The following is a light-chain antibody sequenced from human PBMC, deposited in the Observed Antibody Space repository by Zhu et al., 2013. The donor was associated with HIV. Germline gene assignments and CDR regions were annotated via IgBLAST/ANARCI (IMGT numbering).Light chain of an antibody. V-gene: IGLV2-14*01. Sequence: QSALTQPASVSGSPGQSITISCTGTSSDVGGYNYVSWYQQHPGKAPKLIIYEVTKRPSGVPDRFSGSKSGNTASLTVSGLQAEDEADYYCSSYTSSSTLNWVFGGGTKLTVL. CDR1: SSDVGGYNY. CDR3: SSYTSSSTLNWV. J-gene: IGLJ3*02. CDR2: EVT.